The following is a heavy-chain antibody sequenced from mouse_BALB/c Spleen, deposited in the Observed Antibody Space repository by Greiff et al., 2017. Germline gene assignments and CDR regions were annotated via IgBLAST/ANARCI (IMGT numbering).Heavy chain of an antibody. D-gene: IGHD1-1*02. J-gene: IGHJ2*01. CDR2: IYPGDGDT. CDR1: GYTFTSYW. CDR3: ARGGGNYFDY. Sequence: VQLQQSGAELARPGASVKLSCKASGYTFTSYWMQWVKQRPGQGLEWIGAIYPGDGDTRYTQKFKGKATLTADKSSSTAYMQLSSLASEDSAVYYCARGGGNYFDYWGQGTTLTVSS. V-gene: IGHV1-87*01.